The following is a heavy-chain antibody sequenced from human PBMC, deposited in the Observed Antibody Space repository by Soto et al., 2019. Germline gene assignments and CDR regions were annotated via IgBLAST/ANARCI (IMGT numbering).Heavy chain of an antibody. CDR2: VDNSGNT. J-gene: IGHJ5*02. D-gene: IGHD6-25*01. Sequence: SEILSLTCTVSSGSISTYYWSWIRRPPGKGLEWIGCVDNSGNTDYNPSLKSRVTISVDTSKNQFSLKMNSMTAADTAVYYCARGRISAAANWFDPWGQGTLVPVSS. V-gene: IGHV4-59*01. CDR3: ARGRISAAANWFDP. CDR1: SGSISTYY.